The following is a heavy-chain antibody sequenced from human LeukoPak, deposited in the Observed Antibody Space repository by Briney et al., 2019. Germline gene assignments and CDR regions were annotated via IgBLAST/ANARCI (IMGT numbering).Heavy chain of an antibody. V-gene: IGHV1-69*02. Sequence: VASVKLSCKPSGGTFSSYTISWVRQAPGQGLEWKGRIIPILGIANYAQTFQGRVTITSDKSTTTTYTELSSLRSQPTAAYYSGRGKDIAAAVGVYWARGPLVRVPS. D-gene: IGHD6-13*01. CDR3: GRGKDIAAAVGVY. CDR1: GGTFSSYT. CDR2: IIPILGIA. J-gene: IGHJ4*02.